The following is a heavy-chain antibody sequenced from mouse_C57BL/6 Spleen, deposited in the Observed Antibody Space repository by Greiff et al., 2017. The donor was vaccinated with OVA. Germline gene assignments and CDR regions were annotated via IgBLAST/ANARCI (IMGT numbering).Heavy chain of an antibody. CDR2: IDPETGGT. V-gene: IGHV1-15*01. Sequence: VQLQESGAELVRPGASVTLSCKASGYTFTDYEMHWVKQTPVHGLEWIGAIDPETGGTTYNQKFKGKAILTADKSSSTAYMELRSLTSEDSAVYYCTPYYYGSSYFWFAYWGQGTLVTVSA. CDR1: GYTFTDYE. CDR3: TPYYYGSSYFWFAY. J-gene: IGHJ3*01. D-gene: IGHD1-1*01.